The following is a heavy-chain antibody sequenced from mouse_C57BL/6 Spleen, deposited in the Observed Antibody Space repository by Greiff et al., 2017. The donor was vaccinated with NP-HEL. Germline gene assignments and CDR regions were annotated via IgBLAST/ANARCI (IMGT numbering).Heavy chain of an antibody. Sequence: VQLQQSGPELVKPGDSVKISCKASGYSFTGYFMNWVMQSHGKSLEWIGRINPYNGDTFYNQKFKGKATLTVDKSSSTAHRELRSLTSEDAAVYYCARRDCGSCYAMDYWGQGTSVTVSS. CDR3: ARRDCGSCYAMDY. J-gene: IGHJ4*01. CDR1: GYSFTGYF. D-gene: IGHD1-1*01. CDR2: INPYNGDT. V-gene: IGHV1-20*01.